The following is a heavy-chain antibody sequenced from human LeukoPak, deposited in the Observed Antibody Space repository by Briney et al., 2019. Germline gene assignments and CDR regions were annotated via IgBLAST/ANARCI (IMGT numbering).Heavy chain of an antibody. D-gene: IGHD2-2*01. CDR3: ARGRISGGRPAVFDT. CDR2: INHSGST. J-gene: IGHJ3*02. CDR1: GGSFSAYY. V-gene: IGHV4-34*01. Sequence: PSETLSLTCAVYGGSFSAYYWSWIRQPPGKGLECIGGINHSGSTNYNSSLKSRVTISVDTSKNQFSLMMRSVTAADTAVYYCARGRISGGRPAVFDTWGQGPMVTVSS.